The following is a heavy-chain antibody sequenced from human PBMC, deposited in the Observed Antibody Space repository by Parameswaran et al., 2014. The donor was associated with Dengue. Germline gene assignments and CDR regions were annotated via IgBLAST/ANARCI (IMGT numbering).Heavy chain of an antibody. CDR2: INHSGST. Sequence: RWIRQPPGKGLEWIGGINHSGSTDYNPSLKSRVTISVDTSKNQFSLKLSSVTAADTAVYYCARGSGWYGNWFDPWGQGTLVTVSS. CDR3: ARGSGWYGNWFDP. J-gene: IGHJ5*02. V-gene: IGHV4-34*01. D-gene: IGHD6-19*01.